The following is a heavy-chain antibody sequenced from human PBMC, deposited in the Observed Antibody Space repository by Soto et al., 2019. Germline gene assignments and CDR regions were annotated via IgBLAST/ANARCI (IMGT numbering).Heavy chain of an antibody. CDR3: ARCYCTVGSCYTCWHFDL. Sequence: QAQLVQSGAEVKKPGASVKVSCQAGGYTFADYGISWVRQAPGQGLEWVGWIGPYNGNTNYAQNLQDRVTMTTDTSTTTAYMEWRSLRSDDTALYYCARCYCTVGSCYTCWHFDLWGRGTLLTVSS. D-gene: IGHD2-15*01. CDR1: GYTFADYG. V-gene: IGHV1-18*01. J-gene: IGHJ2*01. CDR2: IGPYNGNT.